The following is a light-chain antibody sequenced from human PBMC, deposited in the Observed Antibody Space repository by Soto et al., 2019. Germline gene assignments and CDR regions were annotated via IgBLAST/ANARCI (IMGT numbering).Light chain of an antibody. CDR1: QSVNRW. J-gene: IGKJ1*01. Sequence: DIQMTHSPSTLSASVGDRVTITCRASQSVNRWLAWSQHKPGRAPKVLIYDDSSLESGVTSRFSGSGSGTEFTLTISILQADDFATYYCQQYHTFSWMFGQGTKVEIK. CDR2: DDS. V-gene: IGKV1-5*01. CDR3: QQYHTFSWM.